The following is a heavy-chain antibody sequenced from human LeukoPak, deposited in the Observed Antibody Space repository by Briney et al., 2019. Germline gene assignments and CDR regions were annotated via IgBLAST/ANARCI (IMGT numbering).Heavy chain of an antibody. D-gene: IGHD1-26*01. V-gene: IGHV3-20*04. J-gene: IGHJ3*02. CDR3: ARGVGTIKNIAFDI. Sequence: GGSLRLSCAASGFTFDDYGMSWVRQAPGKGLEWVSGINWNGGSTGYADSVKGRFTISRDNAKNSLYLQLNSPRAEDTAVYYCARGVGTIKNIAFDIWGQGTMVTVSS. CDR1: GFTFDDYG. CDR2: INWNGGST.